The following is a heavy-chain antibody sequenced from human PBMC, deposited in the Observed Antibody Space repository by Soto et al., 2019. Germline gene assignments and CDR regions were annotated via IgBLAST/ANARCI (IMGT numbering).Heavy chain of an antibody. CDR1: VFPFSSYA. CDR2: ISGSGGST. J-gene: IGHJ4*02. CDR3: AKALSYDYSNPDY. D-gene: IGHD4-4*01. V-gene: IGHV3-23*01. Sequence: GGSLRLSCAASVFPFSSYAMSWVRQAPGKGLEWVSAISGSGGSTYYADSVKGRFTISRDNSKNTLYLQMNSLRAEDTAVYYCAKALSYDYSNPDYWGQGTLVTVS.